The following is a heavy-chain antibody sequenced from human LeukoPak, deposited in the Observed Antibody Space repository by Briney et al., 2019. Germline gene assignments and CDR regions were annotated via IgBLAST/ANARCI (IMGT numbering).Heavy chain of an antibody. V-gene: IGHV1-8*01. D-gene: IGHD3-10*01. CDR1: GYTFTNYD. CDR3: ARGRGGTVVRGYLDY. Sequence: ASEKVSCKASGYTFTNYDIMWVRQATGQGPEWMGWMNSNSGNTGYAQKFQGRVTMTRDTSINTAYMELHSLTSEDTAVYYCARGRGGTVVRGYLDYWGREPWSPSPQ. J-gene: IGHJ4*02. CDR2: MNSNSGNT.